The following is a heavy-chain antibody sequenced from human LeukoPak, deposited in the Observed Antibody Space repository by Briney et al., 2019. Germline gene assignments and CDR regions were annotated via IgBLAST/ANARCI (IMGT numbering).Heavy chain of an antibody. J-gene: IGHJ6*03. D-gene: IGHD3-22*01. CDR1: GYTFTSYD. V-gene: IGHV1-69*13. Sequence: ASVKVSCKASGYTFTSYDINWVRQATGQGLEWMGGIIPIFGTANYAQKFQGRVAITADESTSTAYMELSSLRSEDTAVYYCARGANYDSSGYARNYYYYMDVWGKGTTVTVSS. CDR3: ARGANYDSSGYARNYYYYMDV. CDR2: IIPIFGTA.